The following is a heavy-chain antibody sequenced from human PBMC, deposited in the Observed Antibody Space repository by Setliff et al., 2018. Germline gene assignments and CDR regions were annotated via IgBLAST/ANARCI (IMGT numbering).Heavy chain of an antibody. Sequence: ASVKVSCKASGYIFNDFYIHWVRQAPGQGLEWMGWISPKSGGTNYGQKFQGRATMTRDTSISTVYMELSRLRSDDTAVYYCARGGTTLTSYDYWGQGTLVTVSS. CDR3: ARGGTTLTSYDY. V-gene: IGHV1-2*02. CDR2: ISPKSGGT. CDR1: GYIFNDFY. J-gene: IGHJ4*02. D-gene: IGHD4-4*01.